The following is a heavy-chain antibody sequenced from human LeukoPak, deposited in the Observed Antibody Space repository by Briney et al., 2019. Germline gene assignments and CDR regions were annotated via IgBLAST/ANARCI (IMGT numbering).Heavy chain of an antibody. J-gene: IGHJ4*02. CDR1: GYSFTSQD. V-gene: IGHV1-3*03. D-gene: IGHD2-2*02. Sequence: ASVKVSCKTSGYSFTSQDMHWVRQAPGQSLEWMGCINPGNGDTKYSQEFQGRVTITRDTPATTAYMELSSLRSDDMAVHYCTLYNYWGQGTLVTVSS. CDR3: TLYNY. CDR2: INPGNGDT.